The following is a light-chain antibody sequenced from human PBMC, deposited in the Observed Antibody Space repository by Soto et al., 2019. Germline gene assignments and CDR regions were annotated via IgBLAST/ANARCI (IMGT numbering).Light chain of an antibody. V-gene: IGKV3-15*01. CDR3: QQYGSSYPWT. CDR1: QSVSSN. J-gene: IGKJ1*01. Sequence: EIVMTQSPATLSVSPGERATLSCRASQSVSSNLAWYQQKPGQAPRLLIYGASTRATGIPARFSGSGSGTDVTLTIRRLEPEDFAVYYCQQYGSSYPWTFGQGTKVDIK. CDR2: GAS.